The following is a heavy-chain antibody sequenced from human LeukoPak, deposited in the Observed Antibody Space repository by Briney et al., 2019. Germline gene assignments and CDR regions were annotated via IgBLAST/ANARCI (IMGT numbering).Heavy chain of an antibody. J-gene: IGHJ6*04. CDR2: IKQDGSEK. Sequence: GGSLRLSCAASGFTFSSYWMSWVRQAPGEGLEGVANIKQDGSEKYYVDSVKGRFTISRDNAKNSLYLQMNSLRAEDTAVYYCARTFPRGYYGMDVWAKGTTVTASS. V-gene: IGHV3-7*01. CDR1: GFTFSSYW. CDR3: ARTFPRGYYGMDV. D-gene: IGHD3-10*01.